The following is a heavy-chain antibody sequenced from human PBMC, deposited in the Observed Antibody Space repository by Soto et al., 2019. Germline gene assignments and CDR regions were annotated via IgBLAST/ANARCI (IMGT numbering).Heavy chain of an antibody. CDR3: GRGMNDFWSGYDAYYFDY. CDR2: INHSGST. Sequence: SETLSLTCAVYGGSFSGYYWSWIRQPPGKGLEWIGEINHSGSTNYNPSLKSRVTISVDTSKNQLSLKLSSVTAADTAVYYSGRGMNDFWSGYDAYYFDYWGQGTLVTVSS. D-gene: IGHD3-3*01. V-gene: IGHV4-34*01. CDR1: GGSFSGYY. J-gene: IGHJ4*02.